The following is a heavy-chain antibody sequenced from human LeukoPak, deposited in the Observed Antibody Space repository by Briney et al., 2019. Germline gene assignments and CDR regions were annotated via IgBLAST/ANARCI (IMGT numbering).Heavy chain of an antibody. D-gene: IGHD6-13*01. CDR3: ARSPTSSSWSGGWFDP. CDR1: GGTFSSYA. CDR2: IIPIFGTA. Sequence: ASVKVSSKASGGTFSSYAISWVRQAPGQGLEWMGGIIPIFGTANYAQKFQGRVTITTDESTSTAYMELSSLRSEDTAVYYCARSPTSSSWSGGWFDPWGQGTLVTVSS. V-gene: IGHV1-69*05. J-gene: IGHJ5*02.